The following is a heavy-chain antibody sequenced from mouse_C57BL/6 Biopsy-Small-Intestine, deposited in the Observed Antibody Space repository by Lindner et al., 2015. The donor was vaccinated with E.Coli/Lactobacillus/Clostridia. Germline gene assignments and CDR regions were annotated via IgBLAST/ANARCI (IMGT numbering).Heavy chain of an antibody. J-gene: IGHJ4*01. CDR1: GYAFTNYL. V-gene: IGHV1-54*01. CDR2: INPGSGGT. CDR3: ARNRTYAMDY. Sequence: VQLQESGAELVRPGTSVKVSCKASGYAFTNYLIEWVKQRPGQGLEWIGVINPGSGGTNYNEKFKGKATLTADKSSSTAYMQLSSLTSEDSAVYFCARNRTYAMDYWGQGTTLTVSS.